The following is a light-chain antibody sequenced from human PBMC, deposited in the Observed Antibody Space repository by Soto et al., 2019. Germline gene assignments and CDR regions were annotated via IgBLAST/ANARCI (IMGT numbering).Light chain of an antibody. J-gene: IGLJ1*01. CDR2: DVT. CDR3: ASYRQTNTFV. Sequence: QSVLTQPASLAGSPGQSTTISCTGTRSDIGFYNYVSWYQQYPGTAPRLIIYDVTYRPTGVSDRFSGSKSGITAALTISGLQPDDEADYYCASYRQTNTFVFGTGTKVTVL. CDR1: RSDIGFYNY. V-gene: IGLV2-14*03.